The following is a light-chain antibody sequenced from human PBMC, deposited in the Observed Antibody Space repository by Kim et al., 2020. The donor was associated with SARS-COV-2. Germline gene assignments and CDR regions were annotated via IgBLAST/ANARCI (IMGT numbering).Light chain of an antibody. J-gene: IGLJ2*01. CDR2: SNS. CDR3: AAWDESLDGFLV. Sequence: QSVIDSCSGSRSDRGSNPVTWYQHVPGTAPQLLIYSNSDRPSGVPDRFTASKSDTSAALAISGLQSEDETTYYCAAWDESLDGFLVFGGGTQLTVL. V-gene: IGLV1-44*01. CDR1: RSDRGSNP.